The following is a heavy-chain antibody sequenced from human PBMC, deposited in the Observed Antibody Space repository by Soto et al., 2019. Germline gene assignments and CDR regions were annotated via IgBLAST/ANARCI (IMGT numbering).Heavy chain of an antibody. CDR1: GVPISNFY. CDR3: ARDLNLAVAGSLLNWFDP. V-gene: IGHV4-59*01. Sequence: PSETLSLTCSASGVPISNFYWSWIRQPPGKGLEWIGYIYSSGSTDYNPSLKSRVTMSLDTSKNQLSLKLTSVTAADTAVYYCARDLNLAVAGSLLNWFDPWGQGTLVTVSS. D-gene: IGHD6-19*01. CDR2: IYSSGST. J-gene: IGHJ5*02.